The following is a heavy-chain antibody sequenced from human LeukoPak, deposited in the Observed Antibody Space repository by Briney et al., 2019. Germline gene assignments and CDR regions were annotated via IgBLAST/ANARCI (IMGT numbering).Heavy chain of an antibody. D-gene: IGHD6-19*01. CDR2: IYYSGST. V-gene: IGHV4-39*07. CDR1: GGSVSSSGFY. J-gene: IGHJ4*02. Sequence: SETLSLTCTVSGGSVSSSGFYWGWIRQPPGRRLEWIGGIYYSGSTYYNPSLKSRVTLSVDTSKNQFSLKLSSVTAADTAVYYCARVKAIAVAGSGPTYYFDYWGQGTLVTVSS. CDR3: ARVKAIAVAGSGPTYYFDY.